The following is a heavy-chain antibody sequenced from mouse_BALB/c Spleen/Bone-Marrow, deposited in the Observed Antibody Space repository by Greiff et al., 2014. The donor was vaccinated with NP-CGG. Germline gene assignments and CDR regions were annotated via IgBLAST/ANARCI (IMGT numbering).Heavy chain of an antibody. CDR2: ISYSGGT. V-gene: IGHV3-8*02. Sequence: EVHLVESGPSLVKPSQTLSLTCSVTGDSITSGYWNWIRKFPGNKLEYMGFISYSGGTYYNPSLRSRISITRDTSKNQYYLHLNSVTTEDTATYYCARTHYYGWFDYWGQGTTLTVSS. CDR3: ARTHYYGWFDY. CDR1: GDSITSGY. D-gene: IGHD1-2*01. J-gene: IGHJ2*01.